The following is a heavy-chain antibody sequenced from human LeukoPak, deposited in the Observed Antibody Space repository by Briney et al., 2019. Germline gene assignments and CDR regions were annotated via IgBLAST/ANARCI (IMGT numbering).Heavy chain of an antibody. CDR3: ARESMGSSWTDYYYYYYMDV. V-gene: IGHV4-39*07. Sequence: DPSETLSLTCTVSGGSISSSSYYWGWIRQPPGKGLEWIGSIYYSGSTYYNPSLKSRVTISVDTSKNQFSLKLSSVTAADTAVYYCARESMGSSWTDYYYYYYMDVWGKGTTVTVSS. J-gene: IGHJ6*03. D-gene: IGHD6-13*01. CDR1: GGSISSSSYY. CDR2: IYYSGST.